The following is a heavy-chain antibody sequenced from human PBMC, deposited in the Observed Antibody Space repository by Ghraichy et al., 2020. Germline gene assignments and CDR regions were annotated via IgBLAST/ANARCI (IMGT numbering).Heavy chain of an antibody. Sequence: ESLNISCAASGFTFTSYSMSWVRQAPTKGLEWVSSINGNGAKINYADSVKGRFTISRDNSKNTLYLQMNSLRADDTAVYYCAKDAVTANGRWDGFDIWGQGTTVTVSS. CDR2: INGNGAKI. CDR3: AKDAVTANGRWDGFDI. CDR1: GFTFTSYS. V-gene: IGHV3-23*01. D-gene: IGHD2-21*02. J-gene: IGHJ3*02.